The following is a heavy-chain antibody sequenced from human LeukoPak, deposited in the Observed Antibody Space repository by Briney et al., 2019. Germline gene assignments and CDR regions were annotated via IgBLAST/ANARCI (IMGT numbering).Heavy chain of an antibody. J-gene: IGHJ4*02. D-gene: IGHD3-22*01. Sequence: GGSLRLSCAASGFTFSSYAMSWVRQAPGKGLEWVSAISGSGGSTYYADSVKGRFTVSRDNSKNTLYLQMNSLRVEDAAAYYCAKSSGYRLYYSDYWGQGTLVTVSS. V-gene: IGHV3-23*01. CDR2: ISGSGGST. CDR3: AKSSGYRLYYSDY. CDR1: GFTFSSYA.